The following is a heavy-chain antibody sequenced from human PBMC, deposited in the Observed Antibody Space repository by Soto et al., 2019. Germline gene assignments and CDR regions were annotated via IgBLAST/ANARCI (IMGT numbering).Heavy chain of an antibody. CDR3: ARRAVTTYHFFDY. Sequence: EVQLVESGGGLVKPGGSLRLSCATSGFTFSSFDMDWVRQAPGKGLEWVSSIHRASTYKYYADSVRGRFTISRDNAKSSLYLQMNSLTVEDTAVYYCARRAVTTYHFFDYWGQGALVTVSS. CDR2: IHRASTYK. CDR1: GFTFSSFD. D-gene: IGHD4-17*01. J-gene: IGHJ4*02. V-gene: IGHV3-21*06.